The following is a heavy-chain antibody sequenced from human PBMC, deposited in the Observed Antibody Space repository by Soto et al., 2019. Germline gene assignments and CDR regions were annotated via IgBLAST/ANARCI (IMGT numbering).Heavy chain of an antibody. V-gene: IGHV4-4*07. Sequence: QVQLQESGPGLVEPSETLSLTCTVSGDSMSSYYWNWIRQPAGKELEWIGRISATGRTSYMSSLKSRITLSVDTSKNQFSLNLKFVTAADTAVYFCARDQSGAADIWGQGTMVTVS. CDR2: ISATGRT. J-gene: IGHJ3*02. CDR3: ARDQSGAADI. CDR1: GDSMSSYY. D-gene: IGHD7-27*01.